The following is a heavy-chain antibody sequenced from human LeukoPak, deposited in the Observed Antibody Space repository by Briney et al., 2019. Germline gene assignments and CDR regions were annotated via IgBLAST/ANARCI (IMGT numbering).Heavy chain of an antibody. D-gene: IGHD6-19*01. CDR1: GYTFTSYD. CDR2: MNANSVNT. CDR3: ARTPSIAVAGTPQYYYYYYIDV. J-gene: IGHJ6*03. V-gene: IGHV1-8*01. Sequence: ASVNVSCKASGYTFTSYDINWVREATGQGGGGMGWMNANSVNTGYAQELQSIVTMTRNTSIRTAYMALSSLRSEDTAVYYCARTPSIAVAGTPQYYYYYYIDVCGKGTTVTISS.